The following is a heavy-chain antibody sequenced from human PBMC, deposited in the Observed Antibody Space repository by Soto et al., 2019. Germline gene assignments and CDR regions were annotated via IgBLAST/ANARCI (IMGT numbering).Heavy chain of an antibody. CDR1: GFTFSSYG. CDR2: ISYDGSNK. Sequence: QVQLVESGGGVVQPGRSLRLSCAASGFTFSSYGMHWVRQAPGKGLEWVAVISYDGSNKYYADSVKGRFTISRDNSKNTLYLQMNGLRAEDTAVYYCAKDSGYYDSSGYYYNSWYFDLWGRGTLVTVSS. V-gene: IGHV3-30*18. J-gene: IGHJ2*01. D-gene: IGHD3-22*01. CDR3: AKDSGYYDSSGYYYNSWYFDL.